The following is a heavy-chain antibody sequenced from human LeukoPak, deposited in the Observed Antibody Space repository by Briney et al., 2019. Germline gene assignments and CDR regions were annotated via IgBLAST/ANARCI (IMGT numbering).Heavy chain of an antibody. CDR1: GFTLSTYA. CDR2: TSSSDAGT. CDR3: ARKTDSGGQGDY. D-gene: IGHD3-22*01. Sequence: PGGSLRLSCAASGFTLSTYAMSWVRQTPGKGLEWVAATSSSDAGTYHADSVRGRFTISRDNSKNTLYLQMNSLRAEDAAVYYCARKTDSGGQGDYWGPGTLVTVSS. V-gene: IGHV3-23*01. J-gene: IGHJ4*02.